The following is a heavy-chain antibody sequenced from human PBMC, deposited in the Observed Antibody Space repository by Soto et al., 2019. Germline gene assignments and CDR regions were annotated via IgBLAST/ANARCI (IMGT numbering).Heavy chain of an antibody. CDR3: ARSHSTTPVAVAGPDYYFGL. CDR1: GGTFSSST. V-gene: IGHV1-69*13. J-gene: IGHJ4*02. D-gene: IGHD6-19*01. Sequence: SVKVCCRVSGGTFSSSTVSWLRQIPEQGQEWMAGIIPDFVTTTYARRFQDRVSITADECSNTAVMELTTLTSQDTAVYYGARSHSTTPVAVAGPDYYFGLWGRGALVTVSA. CDR2: IIPDFVTT.